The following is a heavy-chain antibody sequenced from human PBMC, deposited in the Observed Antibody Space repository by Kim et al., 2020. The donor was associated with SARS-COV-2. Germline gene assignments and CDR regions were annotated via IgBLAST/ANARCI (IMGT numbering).Heavy chain of an antibody. Sequence: GSLRLSCAASGFTFSSYAMHWVRQAPGKGLEWVAVISYDGSNKYYADSVKGRFTISRDNSKNTLYLQMNSLRAEDTAVYYCARGVWFGDQPFDYWGQGTLVTVSS. V-gene: IGHV3-30*04. CDR3: ARGVWFGDQPFDY. CDR2: ISYDGSNK. D-gene: IGHD3-10*01. CDR1: GFTFSSYA. J-gene: IGHJ4*02.